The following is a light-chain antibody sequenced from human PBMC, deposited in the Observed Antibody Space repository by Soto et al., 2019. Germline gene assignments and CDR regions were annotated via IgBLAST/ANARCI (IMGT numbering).Light chain of an antibody. Sequence: EIVLTQSPGTLSLSPGERATLSCRASQSVSSNYLAWYQQKPGQAPRLLIYGASSRATGIPDRFSGSGSGTDFILTISRLEPEDFAVYYCQQYGSSPRGTFGQGTRLEIK. CDR3: QQYGSSPRGT. CDR2: GAS. J-gene: IGKJ5*01. CDR1: QSVSSNY. V-gene: IGKV3-20*01.